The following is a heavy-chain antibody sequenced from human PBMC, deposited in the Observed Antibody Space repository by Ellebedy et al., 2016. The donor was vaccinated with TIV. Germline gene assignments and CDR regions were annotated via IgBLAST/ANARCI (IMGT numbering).Heavy chain of an antibody. V-gene: IGHV3-23*01. D-gene: IGHD3-22*01. CDR1: GFSFGSFA. CDR2: ISAGGDNT. Sequence: GGSLRLSCAASGFSFGSFAMHWVRQAPGKGLEWLSVISAGGDNTYHAASVKGRFTITRDNSKNTLFLHLYRLRAEDTAVYYCSKGTSSGFNYDRVGSEYWGQGTLVAV. J-gene: IGHJ4*02. CDR3: SKGTSSGFNYDRVGSEY.